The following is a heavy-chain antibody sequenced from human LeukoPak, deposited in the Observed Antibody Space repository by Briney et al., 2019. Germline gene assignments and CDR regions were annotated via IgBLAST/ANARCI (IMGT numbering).Heavy chain of an antibody. D-gene: IGHD5-12*01. CDR3: ARSAESGYADFDY. V-gene: IGHV4-31*03. Sequence: SQTLSLTCTVSGGSITSGGHYWSWIRQHPGKGLEWIRYIYYSGNAYYNPSLKSRVTISVDTSKNQFSLKVSSVTAADTAVYYCARSAESGYADFDYWGQGTLVTVSS. J-gene: IGHJ4*02. CDR2: IYYSGNA. CDR1: GGSITSGGHY.